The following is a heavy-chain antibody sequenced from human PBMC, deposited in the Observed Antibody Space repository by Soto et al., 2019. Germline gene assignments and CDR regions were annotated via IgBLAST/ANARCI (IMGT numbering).Heavy chain of an antibody. V-gene: IGHV3-23*01. D-gene: IGHD6-13*01. CDR2: ISGSGGST. Sequence: GGSLRLSCAASGFTFSSYAMSWVRQAPGKGLEWVSAISGSGGSTYYADSVKGRFTISRDNSKNTLYLQMNSLRAEDTAVYYCAKTPQFYSSSWYYFDYWGQGTLVTVSS. CDR1: GFTFSSYA. J-gene: IGHJ4*02. CDR3: AKTPQFYSSSWYYFDY.